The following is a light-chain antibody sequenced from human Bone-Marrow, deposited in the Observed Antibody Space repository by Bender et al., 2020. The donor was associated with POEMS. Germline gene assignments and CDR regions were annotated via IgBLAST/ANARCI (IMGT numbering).Light chain of an antibody. CDR3: SSYTSSSTRV. Sequence: QSALTQPASVSGSPGQSLTISCTGDSDNIGSHNVVSWYQQRPGKAPHLLIFEVNKRPSGISHRFSGSKSGNTASLTISGLQAEDQADYYCSSYTSSSTRVFGGGTKLTVL. V-gene: IGLV2-14*02. CDR1: SDNIGSHNV. J-gene: IGLJ2*01. CDR2: EVN.